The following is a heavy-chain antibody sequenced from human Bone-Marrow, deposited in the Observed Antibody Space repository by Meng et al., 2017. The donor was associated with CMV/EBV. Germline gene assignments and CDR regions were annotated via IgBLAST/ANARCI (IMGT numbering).Heavy chain of an antibody. V-gene: IGHV3-21*01. Sequence: GESLKISCVASGVTFSDYSMNWVRQAPGKGLEWVSYISSSSTSIYYAASVKGRFTISRDNAKNSLFLQMNSLRAEDTAVYYCATRPSSNGICPIDDWGQGTLVTVSS. CDR1: GVTFSDYS. D-gene: IGHD3-22*01. CDR2: ISSSSTSI. J-gene: IGHJ4*01. CDR3: ATRPSSNGICPIDD.